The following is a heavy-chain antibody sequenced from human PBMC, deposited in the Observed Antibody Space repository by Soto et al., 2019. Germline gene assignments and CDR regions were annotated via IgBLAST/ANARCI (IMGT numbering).Heavy chain of an antibody. CDR3: AKMTTDGWFDP. CDR1: GGSISSYY. V-gene: IGHV4-59*01. D-gene: IGHD4-17*01. J-gene: IGHJ5*02. Sequence: SASLSLTCTVSGGSISSYYWSWIRQPPGKGLEWIGYIYYSGSTNYNPSLKSRVTISVDTSKNQFSLKLSSVTAADTAVYYCAKMTTDGWFDPWGQGTLVTVSS. CDR2: IYYSGST.